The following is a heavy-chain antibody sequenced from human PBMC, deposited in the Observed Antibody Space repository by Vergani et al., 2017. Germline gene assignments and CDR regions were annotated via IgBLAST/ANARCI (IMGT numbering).Heavy chain of an antibody. D-gene: IGHD6-13*01. CDR3: AQTGYSSSWYGPNWFDP. V-gene: IGHV3-23*01. CDR2: ISGSGGST. CDR1: GFTFSSYA. Sequence: EVQLLESGGGLVQPGGSLRLSCAASGFTFSSYAMSWVRQAPGKGLEWVSAISGSGGSTYYADSVKGRFTISRDNSNNTLYLQMNSLRAEDTAVYNCAQTGYSSSWYGPNWFDPWGQGTLVTVSS. J-gene: IGHJ5*02.